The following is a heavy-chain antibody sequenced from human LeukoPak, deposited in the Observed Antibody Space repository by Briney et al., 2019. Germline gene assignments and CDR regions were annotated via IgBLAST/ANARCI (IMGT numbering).Heavy chain of an antibody. J-gene: IGHJ5*02. Sequence: PSETLSLTCTVSGGSISSHYWSWLRQPPGKGLEWIGYIYYSGSTNYNPSLKSRVTISVDTSKNQFSLKLSSVTAADTAVYYCARVHCSSTSCYLLDRWFFARWGQGTLVTVS. CDR3: ARVHCSSTSCYLLDRWFFAR. D-gene: IGHD2-2*01. CDR2: IYYSGST. V-gene: IGHV4-59*11. CDR1: GGSISSHY.